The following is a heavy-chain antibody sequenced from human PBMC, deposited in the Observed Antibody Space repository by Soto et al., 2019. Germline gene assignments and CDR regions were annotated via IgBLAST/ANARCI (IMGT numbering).Heavy chain of an antibody. CDR2: INGGAGDT. CDR3: ARSPSRMAAETQLDP. J-gene: IGHJ5*02. D-gene: IGHD6-6*01. Sequence: QVQLVQSGAEVRKPGASVKISCKASGYIFTSYAIHWLRQAPGQRLEWMGWINGGAGDTRYSVNFQGRVTFTRDTAATTAFMDLSSLSSADTAIDYCARSPSRMAAETQLDPGGQGTLVSVSS. CDR1: GYIFTSYA. V-gene: IGHV1-3*01.